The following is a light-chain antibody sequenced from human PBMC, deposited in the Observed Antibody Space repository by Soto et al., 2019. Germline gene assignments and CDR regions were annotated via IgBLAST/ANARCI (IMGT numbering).Light chain of an antibody. V-gene: IGKV1-5*03. CDR2: KAS. J-gene: IGKJ4*01. Sequence: DIQMTQSPSTLSASVGDRVTNTCRASQSISSWLAWYQQKPGKAPNLLIYKASSLESGVPSRFSGSGSGTEFTLTVSSLQPDDFATYYCQQYDSYPLTFGGGTK. CDR3: QQYDSYPLT. CDR1: QSISSW.